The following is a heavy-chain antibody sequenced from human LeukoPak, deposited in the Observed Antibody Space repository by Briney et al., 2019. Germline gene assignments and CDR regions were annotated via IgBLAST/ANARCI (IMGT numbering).Heavy chain of an antibody. D-gene: IGHD1-1*01. CDR1: GGSFSGYY. CDR2: INHSGST. V-gene: IGHV4-34*01. Sequence: SETLSLTCAVYGGSFSGYYWSWIRQPPGKGLEWIGEINHSGSTNYNPSLKSRVTISVDTSKNQFSLKLSSVTAADTAVYYCARLYGTSYWGQGTLVTVSS. CDR3: ARLYGTSY. J-gene: IGHJ4*02.